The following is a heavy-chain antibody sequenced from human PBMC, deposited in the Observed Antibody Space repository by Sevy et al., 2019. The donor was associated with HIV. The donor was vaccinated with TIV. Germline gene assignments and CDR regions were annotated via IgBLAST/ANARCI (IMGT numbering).Heavy chain of an antibody. Sequence: GGSLRLSCAASGFAFYDYSMSWIRQAPGKGLEWVATLSIGCGKKNYAHSVKGRFTISRENSKNSFYLQMDNLRVEDTALYYCAREGCTRPHDYWGQGTRVTVSS. CDR2: LSIGCGKK. J-gene: IGHJ4*02. V-gene: IGHV3-23*01. CDR3: AREGCTRPHDY. D-gene: IGHD2-8*01. CDR1: GFAFYDYS.